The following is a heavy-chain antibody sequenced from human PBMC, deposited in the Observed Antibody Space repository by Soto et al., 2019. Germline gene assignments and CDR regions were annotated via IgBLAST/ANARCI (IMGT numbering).Heavy chain of an antibody. CDR2: INAGNGNT. CDR1: GYTFTSYG. Sequence: ASVKVSCKASGYTFTSYGMHWVRQAPGQRLEWMGWINAGNGNTKYSQKFQGRVTITRDTSASTAYMELSSLRSEDTAVYYCARVERRTDYYYVVDVWGQRTTVTVSS. J-gene: IGHJ6*02. V-gene: IGHV1-3*01. D-gene: IGHD1-1*01. CDR3: ARVERRTDYYYVVDV.